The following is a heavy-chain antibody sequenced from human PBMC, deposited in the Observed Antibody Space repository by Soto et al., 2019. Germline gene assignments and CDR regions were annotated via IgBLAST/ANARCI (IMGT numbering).Heavy chain of an antibody. CDR2: IYYSGST. J-gene: IGHJ4*02. CDR3: ARDYGGKGPLRY. D-gene: IGHD4-17*01. V-gene: IGHV4-30-4*08. CDR1: IGSISGADYD. Sequence: PPETMSLTSTVSIGSISGADYDWGWIRQPPGKGLEWIGYIYYSGSTYYNPTLKSRVTISVDTSKNQFSLKLSSVTAADTAVYYCARDYGGKGPLRYWGQGTMVTVSS.